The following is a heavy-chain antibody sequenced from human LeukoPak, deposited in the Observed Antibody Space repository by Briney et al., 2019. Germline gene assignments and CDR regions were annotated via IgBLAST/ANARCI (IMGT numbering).Heavy chain of an antibody. Sequence: PGGSLRLSCVVSGINFADYAMHWVRHPLGKGLEWVSLISADGGSTFSADSVKGRFSISRDNSKNSLYLQMNSLRSEDTAMYYCAKESGKFDYWGQGTLVAVSS. CDR3: AKESGKFDY. J-gene: IGHJ4*02. V-gene: IGHV3-43*02. CDR1: GINFADYA. CDR2: ISADGGST.